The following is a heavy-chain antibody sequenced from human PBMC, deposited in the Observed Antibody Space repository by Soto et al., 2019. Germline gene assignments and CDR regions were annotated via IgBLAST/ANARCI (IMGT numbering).Heavy chain of an antibody. CDR3: AYSSGWYRHDV. V-gene: IGHV4-4*02. CDR1: GDSISSPKW. Sequence: QVQLQESGPGLVKPSGTLSLTCAVSGDSISSPKWWTWLRQPPGKGLEAIGDLLHSGTTNYNPSLMSPVPLSVHKPRISFSLKRTAVTAADTAIYYCAYSSGWYRHDVWGHGTSFTVSS. CDR2: LLHSGTT. D-gene: IGHD6-19*01. J-gene: IGHJ3*01.